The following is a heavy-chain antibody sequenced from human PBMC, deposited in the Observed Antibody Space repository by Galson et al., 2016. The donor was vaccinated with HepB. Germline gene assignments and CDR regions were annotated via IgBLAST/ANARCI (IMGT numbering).Heavy chain of an antibody. J-gene: IGHJ4*02. CDR3: TREGFHLGVLSAQFAY. D-gene: IGHD3-16*02. V-gene: IGHV3-11*01. CDR2: ITSSGGLS. CDR1: GFTFSETY. Sequence: SLRLSCAASGFTFSETYMTWIRQAPGKGLEWISYITSSGGLSYYADSMEGRFTISRDNAKNSVYLQINDLRARDSAVYYWTREGFHLGVLSAQFAYWGQGTLVTVSS.